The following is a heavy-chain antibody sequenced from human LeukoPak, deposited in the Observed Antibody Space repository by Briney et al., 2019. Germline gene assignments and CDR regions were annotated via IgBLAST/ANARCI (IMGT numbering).Heavy chain of an antibody. Sequence: GGSLRLSCAASGFTFSSYSMNWVRQAPGKGLEWVSSISSSSSYIYYADSVKGRFTISRDNAKNSLYLQMNSLRAEDTAVYYCARDHLTPYYYDSSGYADYWGQGTLVTVSS. CDR1: GFTFSSYS. V-gene: IGHV3-21*01. CDR2: ISSSSSYI. D-gene: IGHD3-22*01. CDR3: ARDHLTPYYYDSSGYADY. J-gene: IGHJ4*02.